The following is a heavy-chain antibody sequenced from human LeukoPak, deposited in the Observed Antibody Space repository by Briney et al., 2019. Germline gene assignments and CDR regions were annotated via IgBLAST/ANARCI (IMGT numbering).Heavy chain of an antibody. D-gene: IGHD5-24*01. V-gene: IGHV3-9*01. CDR2: ISRNSGSI. CDR3: AKDREMATTRGYYFDY. J-gene: IGHJ4*02. CDR1: GFTFDDYA. Sequence: GGSPRLSCAASGFTFDDYAMHWVRHAPGKGLEWVSGISRNSGSIGYADSVKGRFTISRDNAKNSLYLQMNSLRAEDTALYYCAKDREMATTRGYYFDYWGQGTLVTVSS.